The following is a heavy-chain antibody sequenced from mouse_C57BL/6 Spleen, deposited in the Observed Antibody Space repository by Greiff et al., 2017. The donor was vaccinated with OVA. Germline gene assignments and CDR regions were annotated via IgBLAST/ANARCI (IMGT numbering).Heavy chain of an antibody. CDR2: IDPSDSYT. J-gene: IGHJ4*01. CDR3: ARSSLLPGAMDY. Sequence: QVQLQQPGAELVMPGASVKLSCKASGYTFTSYWMHWVKQRPGQGLEWIGEIDPSDSYTNYNQKFKGKSTLTVDKSSSTAYMQLSSLTSEDSAVYYCARSSLLPGAMDYWGQGTSVTVSS. V-gene: IGHV1-69*01. CDR1: GYTFTSYW. D-gene: IGHD2-10*01.